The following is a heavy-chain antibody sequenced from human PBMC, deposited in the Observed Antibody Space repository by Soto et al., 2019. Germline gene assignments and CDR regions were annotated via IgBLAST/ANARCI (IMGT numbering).Heavy chain of an antibody. V-gene: IGHV4-4*02. CDR3: ARGAAAAGHNWFDP. Sequence: SETLSLTCAVSSGSISSSNWWSWVRQPPGKGLEWIGEIYHSGSTNYNPSLKSRVTISVDKSKNQFPLKLSSVTAADTAVYYCARGAAAAGHNWFDPWGQGTLVTVSS. CDR1: SGSISSSNW. J-gene: IGHJ5*02. D-gene: IGHD6-13*01. CDR2: IYHSGST.